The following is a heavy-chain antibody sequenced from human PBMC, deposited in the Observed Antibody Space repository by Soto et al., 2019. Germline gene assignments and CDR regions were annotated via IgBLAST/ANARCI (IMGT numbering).Heavy chain of an antibody. J-gene: IGHJ4*01. CDR1: GDTFNFYS. D-gene: IGHD3-10*01. V-gene: IGHV1-69*02. CDR3: ASCYGSGYQGFEY. Sequence: SVKVSFKASGDTFNFYSINWVRQAPGLGLEWMGRVNPIVSMSNYAQKFQGRVTMTADKSTSTAYMELSSLRSEDTAIYYCASCYGSGYQGFEYWGHGALVTDPS. CDR2: VNPIVSMS.